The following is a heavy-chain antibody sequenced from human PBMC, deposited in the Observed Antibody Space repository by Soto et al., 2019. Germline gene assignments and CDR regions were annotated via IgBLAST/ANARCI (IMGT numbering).Heavy chain of an antibody. CDR1: VFSFDDYA. CDR2: ISWNSGSV. CDR3: AKGRGSSGYLFDY. D-gene: IGHD3-22*01. J-gene: IGHJ4*02. V-gene: IGHV3-9*01. Sequence: EVQLVESGGGLVQPGRSLRLSCAASVFSFDDYAMHWVRQAPGKGPEWVSGISWNSGSVDYADSVKGRLTISRDNAKNSLYLQMNRLRPEDTASYYCAKGRGSSGYLFDYWGQGTLVTVSS.